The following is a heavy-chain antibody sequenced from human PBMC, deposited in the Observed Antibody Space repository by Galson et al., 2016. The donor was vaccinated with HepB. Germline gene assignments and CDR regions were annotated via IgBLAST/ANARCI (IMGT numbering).Heavy chain of an antibody. CDR1: GFTFSNYA. J-gene: IGHJ4*02. Sequence: LRLSCAASGFTFSNYAMRWVRQAPGKGLEWVSTVSAGGGTYYADSMKGRFTISRDNSKNTLYLQVNGLRPEDTAVYYCARQQEYRYSYSDYWGQGTLVTVSS. D-gene: IGHD2/OR15-2a*01. CDR2: VSAGGGT. V-gene: IGHV3-23*01. CDR3: ARQQEYRYSYSDY.